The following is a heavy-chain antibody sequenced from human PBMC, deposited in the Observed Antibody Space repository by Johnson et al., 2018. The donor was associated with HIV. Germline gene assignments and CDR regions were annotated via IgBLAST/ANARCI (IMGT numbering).Heavy chain of an antibody. CDR3: AKGYSSSWYVAFDI. J-gene: IGHJ3*02. D-gene: IGHD6-13*01. Sequence: QEQLVESGGGLVQPGGSPRLSCAASGFTFSSYAMHWVRQAPGKGLEWVAVISYDGSNKYYADSVKGRFTISRDNSKNTLYLQMNSLRAEDTAVYYCAKGYSSSWYVAFDIWGQGTMVTVSS. CDR1: GFTFSSYA. CDR2: ISYDGSNK. V-gene: IGHV3-30-3*01.